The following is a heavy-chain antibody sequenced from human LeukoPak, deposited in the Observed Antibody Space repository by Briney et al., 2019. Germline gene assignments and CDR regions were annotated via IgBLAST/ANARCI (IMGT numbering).Heavy chain of an antibody. CDR2: IKSKTDGGTT. V-gene: IGHV3-15*01. CDR3: TTEAEGYYDSSGYYFPPLDY. J-gene: IGHJ4*02. CDR1: GFAFSNAW. Sequence: GGSLRLSCAASGFAFSNAWMSWVRQAPGKGLEWVGRIKSKTDGGTTDYTAPVKGRFTISRDDSKNTLYLQMSSLKTEDTAVYYCTTEAEGYYDSSGYYFPPLDYWGQGTLVTVSS. D-gene: IGHD3-22*01.